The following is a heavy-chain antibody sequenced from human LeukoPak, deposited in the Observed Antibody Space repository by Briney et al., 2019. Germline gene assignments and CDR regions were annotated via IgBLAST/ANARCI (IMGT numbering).Heavy chain of an antibody. J-gene: IGHJ3*02. V-gene: IGHV3-30*02. CDR1: GFTFSSYG. CDR3: ARGRSATVVYGPNAQTTLTPKDAFDI. D-gene: IGHD4-23*01. Sequence: GGSLRLSCAASGFTFSSYGMHWVRQAPGKGLEWVAFIRYDGSNKYYADSVKGRFTISRDNSKNTLYLQMNSLRAEDTAVYYCARGRSATVVYGPNAQTTLTPKDAFDIWGQGTMVTVSS. CDR2: IRYDGSNK.